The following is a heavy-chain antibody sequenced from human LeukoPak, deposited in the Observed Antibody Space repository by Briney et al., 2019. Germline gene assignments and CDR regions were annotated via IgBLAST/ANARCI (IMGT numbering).Heavy chain of an antibody. CDR1: GGSISSSSYY. CDR2: IYYSGST. CDR3: ARPRLISYYFDY. V-gene: IGHV4-39*01. D-gene: IGHD3-16*02. Sequence: SETLSLTCTVSGGSISSSSYYWGWIRQPPGKGLEWTGSIYYSGSTYYNPSLKSRVTISVDTSKNQFSLKLSSVTAADTAVYYCARPRLISYYFDYWGQGTLVTVSS. J-gene: IGHJ4*02.